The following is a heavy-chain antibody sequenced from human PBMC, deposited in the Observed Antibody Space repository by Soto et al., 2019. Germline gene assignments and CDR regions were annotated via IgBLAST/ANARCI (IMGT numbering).Heavy chain of an antibody. CDR3: ARESGGATASLDYHYCCTDV. CDR1: GDTFTDYY. D-gene: IGHD5-12*01. CDR2: INPNSGVT. Sequence: QVQLVQSGAEVKKPGASVTVSCRSSGDTFTDYYIHWVRQAPGQGLEWMGWINPNSGVTKYAQKFQGWVGRTRDTPVRTVYMQLSRLISDDTAVYYCARESGGATASLDYHYCCTDVWGTGTTVTVSS. V-gene: IGHV1-2*04. J-gene: IGHJ6*03.